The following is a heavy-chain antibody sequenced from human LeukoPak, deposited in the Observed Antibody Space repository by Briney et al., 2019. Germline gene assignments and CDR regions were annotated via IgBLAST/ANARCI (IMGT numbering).Heavy chain of an antibody. D-gene: IGHD2-21*01. J-gene: IGHJ2*01. CDR2: LYSGSDT. Sequence: GGSLRLSCAASGFTVSTNYMNRVRQAPGKGLEWVSILYSGSDTYYADSVKGRFTISRDDSRNTLFLHMNSLKAEDTAIYYCARVGDHFHWFLDLWGRGTLVAVSS. V-gene: IGHV3-53*01. CDR3: ARVGDHFHWFLDL. CDR1: GFTVSTNY.